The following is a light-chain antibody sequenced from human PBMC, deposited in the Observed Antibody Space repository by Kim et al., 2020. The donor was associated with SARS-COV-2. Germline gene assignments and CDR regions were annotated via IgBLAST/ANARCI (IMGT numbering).Light chain of an antibody. CDR3: QQYNTSPLT. V-gene: IGKV1-5*03. Sequence: DIQITQSPSTLAASVGDRVTITCRASQSVSTWLAWYQQKPGKAPKLLIYKTSVLESGVPSRFSGSGFGTEFTLTISSLQPDDFATYYCQQYNTSPLTFGGGTKVDIK. J-gene: IGKJ4*01. CDR1: QSVSTW. CDR2: KTS.